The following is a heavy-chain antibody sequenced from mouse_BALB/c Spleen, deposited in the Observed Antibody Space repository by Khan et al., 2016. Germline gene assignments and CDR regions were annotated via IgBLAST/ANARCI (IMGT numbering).Heavy chain of an antibody. J-gene: IGHJ3*01. D-gene: IGHD1-1*01. V-gene: IGHV14-3*02. Sequence: VQLQQSGAELVKPGASVKLSCTVSGFNIKDTYMHWVNQRPEQGLEWIGSIDPANGNTKYDPKFQDKATITADTSSNTAYLKLSSLTAEDPAVYYCAGVFYDYEFAYWGQGTLVTVSA. CDR3: AGVFYDYEFAY. CDR1: GFNIKDTY. CDR2: IDPANGNT.